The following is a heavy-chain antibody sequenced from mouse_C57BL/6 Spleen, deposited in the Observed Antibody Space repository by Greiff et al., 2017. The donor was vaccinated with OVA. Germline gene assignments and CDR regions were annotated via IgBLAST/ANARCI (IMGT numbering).Heavy chain of an antibody. CDR3: SRKIDYYGSSYVPWYFDV. J-gene: IGHJ1*03. CDR2: LDPSDSYT. V-gene: IGHV1-50*01. D-gene: IGHD1-1*01. Sequence: VQLQQPGAELVKPGASVKLSCKASGSTFTSYWMQWVKQRPGQGLEWIGELDPSDSYTNYHQKFTGTATLTVDTSSSTAYMQLSSLTSEDSAVYYCSRKIDYYGSSYVPWYFDVWGTGTTVTVSS. CDR1: GSTFTSYW.